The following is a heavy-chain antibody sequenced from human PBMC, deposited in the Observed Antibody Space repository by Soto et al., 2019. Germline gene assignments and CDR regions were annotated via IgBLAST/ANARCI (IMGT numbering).Heavy chain of an antibody. CDR2: TWCDGSNN. Sequence: QVQLVESGGGVVQPGGSLRLSCTASGFTFNTYGMHWVRQAPGKGLEWVASTWCDGSNNYYADTVKGRISISRDNSKNTLYMQMNSLRVEDTAVYYCARSDCTGPYCYSWPVNYVVDGWGQGTTVTVPS. CDR3: ARSDCTGPYCYSWPVNYVVDG. J-gene: IGHJ6*02. D-gene: IGHD2-15*01. V-gene: IGHV3-33*01. CDR1: GFTFNTYG.